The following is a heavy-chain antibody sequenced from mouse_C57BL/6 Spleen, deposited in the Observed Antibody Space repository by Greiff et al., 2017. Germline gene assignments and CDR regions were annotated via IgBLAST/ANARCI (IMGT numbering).Heavy chain of an antibody. J-gene: IGHJ2*01. CDR3: TGRPIYYYGSSPDY. D-gene: IGHD1-1*01. CDR2: IRLKSDNYAT. CDR1: GFTFSNYW. V-gene: IGHV6-3*01. Sequence: EVNVVESGGGLVQPGGSMKLSCVASGFTFSNYWMNWVRQSPEKGLEWVAQIRLKSDNYATHYAESVKGRFTISRDDSKSSVYLQMNNLRAEDTGIYYCTGRPIYYYGSSPDYWGQGTTLTVSS.